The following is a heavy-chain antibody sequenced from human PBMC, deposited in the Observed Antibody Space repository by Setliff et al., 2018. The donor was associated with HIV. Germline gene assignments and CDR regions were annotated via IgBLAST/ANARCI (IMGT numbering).Heavy chain of an antibody. V-gene: IGHV1-69*05. J-gene: IGHJ4*01. CDR3: ARVFYYSAGSYSLDY. CDR2: IIPILGTT. Sequence: GASVKVSCKASGGTFSSYAISWVRQAPGQGLQWMGRIIPILGTTDYAQKLQGRVTMTTDTSTSTAYMEVNSLRFEDTAVYYCARVFYYSAGSYSLDYWGQETLVTVSS. D-gene: IGHD3-10*01. CDR1: GGTFSSYA.